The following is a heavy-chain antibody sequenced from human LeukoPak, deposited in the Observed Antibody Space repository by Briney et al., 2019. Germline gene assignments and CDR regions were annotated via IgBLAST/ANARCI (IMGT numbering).Heavy chain of an antibody. Sequence: PSETLSLTCTVTGGSISSSSYYWGWIRQPPGKGLEWIGSIYYSGSTYYNPSLESRVTISVDRSKNQFSPKLSSVTAADTAVYYCARVTGATTGFTDYWGQGTLVTVSS. D-gene: IGHD1-26*01. CDR3: ARVTGATTGFTDY. V-gene: IGHV4-39*01. CDR1: GGSISSSSYY. J-gene: IGHJ4*02. CDR2: IYYSGST.